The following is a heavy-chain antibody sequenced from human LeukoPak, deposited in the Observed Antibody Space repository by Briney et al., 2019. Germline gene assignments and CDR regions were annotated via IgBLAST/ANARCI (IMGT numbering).Heavy chain of an antibody. D-gene: IGHD3-10*01. CDR3: AGERGFGELLYEDY. V-gene: IGHV4-4*07. CDR2: IYTSGST. Sequence: ASETLSLTCTVSGGSISSYYWSWIRQPARKGLEWIGRIYTSGSTNYNPSLKSRVTMSVDTSKNQFSLKLSSVTAADTAVYYCAGERGFGELLYEDYWGQGTLVTVSS. J-gene: IGHJ4*02. CDR1: GGSISSYY.